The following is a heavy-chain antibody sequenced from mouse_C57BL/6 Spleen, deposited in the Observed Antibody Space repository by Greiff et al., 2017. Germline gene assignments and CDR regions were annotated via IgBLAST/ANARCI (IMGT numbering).Heavy chain of an antibody. CDR2: IYPGDGDT. CDR1: GYAFSSSW. J-gene: IGHJ2*01. D-gene: IGHD1-1*01. V-gene: IGHV1-82*01. CDR3: ARQGGSSYDY. Sequence: VKVVESGPELVKPGASVKISCKASGYAFSSSWMNWVKQRPGKGLEWIGRIYPGDGDTNYNGKFKGKATLTADKSSSTAYMQLSSLTSEDSAVYFCARQGGSSYDYWGQGTTLTVSS.